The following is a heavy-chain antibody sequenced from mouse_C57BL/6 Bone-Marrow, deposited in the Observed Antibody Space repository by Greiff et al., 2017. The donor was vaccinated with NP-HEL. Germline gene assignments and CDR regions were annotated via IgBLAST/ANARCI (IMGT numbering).Heavy chain of an antibody. V-gene: IGHV5-4*03. D-gene: IGHD2-1*01. Sequence: DVMLVESGGGLVKPGGSLKLSCAASGFTFSSYAMSWVRQTPEKRLEWVATISDGGSYTYYPDNVKGRFTISRDNAKNNLYLQMSHLKSEDTAMYYCARFLYGNFPDYWGQGTTLTVSS. J-gene: IGHJ2*01. CDR3: ARFLYGNFPDY. CDR2: ISDGGSYT. CDR1: GFTFSSYA.